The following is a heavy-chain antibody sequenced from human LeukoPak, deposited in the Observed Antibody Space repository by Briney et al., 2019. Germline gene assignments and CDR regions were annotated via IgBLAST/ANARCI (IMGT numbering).Heavy chain of an antibody. CDR3: ALPLRDGDFYFDY. D-gene: IGHD4-17*01. Sequence: GGSLRLSCAVSGFTFSRYWMHWVRQTPGRGLVWVSRINNDGSDTTYADSVKGRLTISRDNTKNTLYLQMNSLRAEDTAVYYCALPLRDGDFYFDYWGQGALVTVSS. CDR1: GFTFSRYW. CDR2: INNDGSDT. J-gene: IGHJ4*02. V-gene: IGHV3-74*03.